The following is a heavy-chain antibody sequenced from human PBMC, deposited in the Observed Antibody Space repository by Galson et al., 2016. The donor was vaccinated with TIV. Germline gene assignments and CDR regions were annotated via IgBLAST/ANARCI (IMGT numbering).Heavy chain of an antibody. CDR3: ARLDTSSWYGYFQY. CDR2: IIPIIGKA. CDR1: GGIFSSY. Sequence: SVKVSCKASGGIFSSYSWVRQAPGQGLEWMGRIIPIIGKADYAQKFQGRLTITADKSTSTGYMELNSLRSEDTAMYYCARLDTSSWYGYFQYWGQGTLVTVSS. D-gene: IGHD6-13*01. J-gene: IGHJ1*01. V-gene: IGHV1-69*02.